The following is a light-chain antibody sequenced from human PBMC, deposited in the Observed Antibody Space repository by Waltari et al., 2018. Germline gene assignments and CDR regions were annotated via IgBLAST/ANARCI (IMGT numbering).Light chain of an antibody. V-gene: IGLV2-23*02. CDR2: EVT. J-gene: IGLJ2*01. CDR3: CSYAGSSTFL. CDR1: SRDVGSYNF. Sequence: QSALTQPASVSGSPGQSITISCTGTSRDVGSYNFVSWYQQNPGKAHKIMVYEVTKRPSGVSNRFSGPKSGNTASLTISGLQAEDEADYYCCSYAGSSTFLFGGGTKLTVL.